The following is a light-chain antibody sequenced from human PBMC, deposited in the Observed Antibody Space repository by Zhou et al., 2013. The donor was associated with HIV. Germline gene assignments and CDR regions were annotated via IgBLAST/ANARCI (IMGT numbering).Light chain of an antibody. J-gene: IGKJ4*01. CDR1: QGSSSW. V-gene: IGKV1-12*01. CDR2: ATS. CDR3: QQANSFSVT. Sequence: DIQMTQSPSSVSASVGDTVTITSRASQGSSSWLAWYQQKPGKAPKLLIYATSTLQSGVPSRFSGSGSGTDYTLTIYSLQPEDFATYYCQQANSFSVTFGGGTKVEAK.